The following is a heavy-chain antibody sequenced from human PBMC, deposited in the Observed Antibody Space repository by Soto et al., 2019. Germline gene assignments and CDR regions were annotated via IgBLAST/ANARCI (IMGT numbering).Heavy chain of an antibody. CDR3: ARDWCSGGSCYSDY. CDR1: GGSISSGGYY. CDR2: IYYSGST. Sequence: QVQLQESGPGLVKPSQTLSLTCTVSGGSISSGGYYWSWIRQHPGKGLEWIGYIYYSGSTYYNPSLKSRFTISVDTSKNQFSLKLSSVTAADTAVYYCARDWCSGGSCYSDYWGQGTLVTVSS. J-gene: IGHJ4*02. D-gene: IGHD2-15*01. V-gene: IGHV4-31*03.